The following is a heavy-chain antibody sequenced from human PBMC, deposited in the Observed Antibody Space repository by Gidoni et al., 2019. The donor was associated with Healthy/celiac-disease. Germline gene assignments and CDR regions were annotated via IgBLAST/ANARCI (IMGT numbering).Heavy chain of an antibody. CDR1: GFTFSSYE. D-gene: IGHD4-17*01. Sequence: EVQLVESGGGLVQPGGSLRLSCAAPGFTFSSYEMNWVRQAPGKGLEWVSYISSSGSTIYYADSVKGRFTISRDNAKNSLYLQMNSLRAEDTAVYYCARGTTVTTSVWYWGQGTLVTVSS. V-gene: IGHV3-48*03. CDR3: ARGTTVTTSVWY. CDR2: ISSSGSTI. J-gene: IGHJ4*02.